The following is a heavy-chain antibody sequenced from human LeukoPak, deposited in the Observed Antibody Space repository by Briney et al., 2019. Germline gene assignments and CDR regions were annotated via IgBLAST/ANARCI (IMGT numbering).Heavy chain of an antibody. CDR2: ISYDGSNK. J-gene: IGHJ4*02. D-gene: IGHD6-19*01. V-gene: IGHV3-30-3*01. CDR3: ARTFQRYSSGWYPSRPFDY. CDR1: GFTFSSYA. Sequence: GGSLRLSCAASGFTFSSYAMHWVRQAPGKGLEWVAVISYDGSNKYYADSVKGRFTISRDNSKNTLYLQMNSLRAEDTAVYYCARTFQRYSSGWYPSRPFDYWGQGTLVTVSS.